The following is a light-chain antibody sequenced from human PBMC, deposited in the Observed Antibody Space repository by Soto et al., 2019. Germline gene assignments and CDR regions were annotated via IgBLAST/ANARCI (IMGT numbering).Light chain of an antibody. CDR2: WAS. J-gene: IGKJ2*02. Sequence: DIVMTQSPGSLAVSLGERATINRKSSQSVLSTSNNKNYLAWYQKKPGQPPKLLFYWASTRASGVSDRFSGSGSETDFSLTIFSLQAEDVAEYYCHQYYTTPRTFGQGTKVDMK. CDR1: QSVLSTSNNKNY. V-gene: IGKV4-1*01. CDR3: HQYYTTPRT.